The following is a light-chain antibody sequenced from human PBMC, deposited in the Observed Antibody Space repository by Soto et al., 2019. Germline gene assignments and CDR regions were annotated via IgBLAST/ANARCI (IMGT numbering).Light chain of an antibody. Sequence: DIQMTQSRSSLSASVGDRVTITCRTSQDISNYLAWYQQKPGKVPKLLIYAASTLQSGVPSRFSGGGSGTDLSLTISSLQPEDVATYYCQKYNSAPHTFGGGTKVEIQ. CDR1: QDISNY. J-gene: IGKJ4*01. CDR3: QKYNSAPHT. V-gene: IGKV1-27*01. CDR2: AAS.